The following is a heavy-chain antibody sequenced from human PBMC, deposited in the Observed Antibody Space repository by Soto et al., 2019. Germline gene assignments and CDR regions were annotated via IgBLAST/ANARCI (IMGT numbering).Heavy chain of an antibody. CDR2: INWNGGST. CDR1: GFSFDGYG. V-gene: IGHV3-20*04. CDR3: ASAPYSESYHAARSPPGYSDY. D-gene: IGHD1-26*01. J-gene: IGHJ4*02. Sequence: PGGSLRLSCAASGFSFDGYGMSWVRQAPGKGLGWVSGINWNGGSTGYAASVEGRFTISRDNAKNFLSLQLNSRGAADTGLYYCASAPYSESYHAARSPPGYSDYPGQGPLVTVS.